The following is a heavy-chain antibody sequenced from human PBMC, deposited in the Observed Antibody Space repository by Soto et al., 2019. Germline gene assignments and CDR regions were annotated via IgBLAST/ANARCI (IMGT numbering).Heavy chain of an antibody. CDR1: GFTFSSYG. D-gene: IGHD3-9*01. CDR2: IWYDGSNK. J-gene: IGHJ4*02. V-gene: IGHV3-33*01. Sequence: HPGGSLRLSCAASGFTFSSYGMHWVRQAPGKGLEWVAVIWYDGSNKYYADSVKGRFTISRDNSKNTLYLQMNSLRAEDTAVYYCARGFAYYDILTGYYMAPLFDXSGQGTLVTVSS. CDR3: ARGFAYYDILTGYYMAPLFDX.